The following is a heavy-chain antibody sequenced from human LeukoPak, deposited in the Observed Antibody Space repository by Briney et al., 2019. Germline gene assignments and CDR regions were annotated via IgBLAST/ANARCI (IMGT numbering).Heavy chain of an antibody. CDR1: GGSISSYY. V-gene: IGHV4-59*08. Sequence: PSETLSLTCTVSGGSISSYYWTWIRQSPGKGLEWIGHLYNSGSTNYNPSLRSRVTISVDTSKNQFSLRLSSVTAADTAVYYCARAVADNTFDYWGQGTLVTVSS. CDR2: LYNSGST. D-gene: IGHD1-1*01. CDR3: ARAVADNTFDY. J-gene: IGHJ4*02.